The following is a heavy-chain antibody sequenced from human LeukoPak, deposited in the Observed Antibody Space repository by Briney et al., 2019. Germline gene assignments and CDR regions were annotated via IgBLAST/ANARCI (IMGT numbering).Heavy chain of an antibody. CDR1: GYTFTSYY. Sequence: RASVKVSCKASGYTFTSYYMHWVRQAPGQGLEWMGIINPSGGSTRYVQKFQGRVTMTRDTSTSTVYMELSSLRSEDTAVYYCASYHQRDFGDYYGMDVWGQGTTVTVSS. J-gene: IGHJ6*02. CDR2: INPSGGST. D-gene: IGHD4-17*01. CDR3: ASYHQRDFGDYYGMDV. V-gene: IGHV1-46*01.